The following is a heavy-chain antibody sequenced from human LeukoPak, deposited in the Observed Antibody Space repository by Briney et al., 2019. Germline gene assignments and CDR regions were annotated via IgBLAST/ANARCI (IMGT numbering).Heavy chain of an antibody. CDR3: ARDRGSYYIDF. J-gene: IGHJ4*02. V-gene: IGHV3-21*01. D-gene: IGHD1-1*01. CDR1: GFTFSRYT. CDR2: ISSASSYI. Sequence: GGSLRLSCAASGFTFSRYTMNWVRQAPGKGLEWVSSISSASSYIYYADSVKGRFTISRDNAKNSLYLQMNSLRAEDTALYYCARDRGSYYIDFWGQGTPVTVSS.